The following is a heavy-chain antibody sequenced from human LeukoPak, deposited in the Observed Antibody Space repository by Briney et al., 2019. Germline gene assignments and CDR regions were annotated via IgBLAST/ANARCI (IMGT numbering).Heavy chain of an antibody. J-gene: IGHJ6*03. CDR1: GYIFTDYY. CDR2: INPNSGGA. V-gene: IGHV1/OR15-1*04. CDR3: ARVAAVAGYAYYYMDV. Sequence: ASVKVSCKASGYIFTDYYMHWVRQAPGQELGWMGRINPNSGGANYAQKFQGRVTMTRDTSISTAYMELSRLRSDDTAVYYCARVAAVAGYAYYYMDVWGKGTTVTVSS. D-gene: IGHD6-19*01.